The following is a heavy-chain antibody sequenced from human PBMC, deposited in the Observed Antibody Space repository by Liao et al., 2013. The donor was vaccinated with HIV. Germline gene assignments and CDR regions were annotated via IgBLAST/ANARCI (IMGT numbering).Heavy chain of an antibody. D-gene: IGHD3-16*01. J-gene: IGHJ6*03. CDR3: ARDLGAGYMDV. CDR1: GGSISSGSHY. CDR2: IYTSGST. Sequence: QVQLQESGPGLVKPSETLSLTCTVSGGSISSGSHYWSWIRQPVGKGLEWIGRIYTSGSTDSKPSLRSRVTMSVDTSKNQVSLKLKSVTAADTAVYFCARDLGAGYMDVWGKGTTVTVSS. V-gene: IGHV4-61*02.